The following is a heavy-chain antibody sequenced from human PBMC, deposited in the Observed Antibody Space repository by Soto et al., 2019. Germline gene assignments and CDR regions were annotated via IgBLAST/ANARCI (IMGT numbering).Heavy chain of an antibody. J-gene: IGHJ4*02. CDR1: GFTFSSYG. V-gene: IGHV3-30*18. CDR2: ISYDGSNK. D-gene: IGHD6-13*01. Sequence: GGSLRLSCAASGFTFSSYGMHWVRQAPGKGLEWVAVISYDGSNKYYADSVKGRFTISRDNSKNTLYLQMNSLRAEDTAVYYCAKDQAAGTYYFDYWGQGTLVTVSS. CDR3: AKDQAAGTYYFDY.